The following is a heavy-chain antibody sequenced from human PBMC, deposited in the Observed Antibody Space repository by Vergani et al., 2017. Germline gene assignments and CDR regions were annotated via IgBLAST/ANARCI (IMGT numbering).Heavy chain of an antibody. D-gene: IGHD3-9*01. CDR2: ISYDGSNK. Sequence: QVQLVESGGGVVQPGRSLRLSCAASGFTFSSYAMHWVRQAPGKGLEWVAVISYDGSNKYYADSVKGRFTISRDNSKNTLYLQMNSLRAEDTAVYYCAKTGWHDAFDIWGQGTMVTVSS. V-gene: IGHV3-30*04. CDR3: AKTGWHDAFDI. CDR1: GFTFSSYA. J-gene: IGHJ3*02.